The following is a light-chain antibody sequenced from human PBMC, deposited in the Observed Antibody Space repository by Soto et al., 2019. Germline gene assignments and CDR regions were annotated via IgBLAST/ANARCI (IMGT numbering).Light chain of an antibody. Sequence: QSVLTQPASVSGSPGQSITSSCTGTSSDVGSYKLVSWYQQHPGKAPKLMIYANSKRPSGVSNRFSGSKSGNTASLTISGLQAEDEADYYCCSYAGSDTLAVFGGGTQLTVL. V-gene: IGLV2-23*01. J-gene: IGLJ7*01. CDR1: SSDVGSYKL. CDR3: CSYAGSDTLAV. CDR2: ANS.